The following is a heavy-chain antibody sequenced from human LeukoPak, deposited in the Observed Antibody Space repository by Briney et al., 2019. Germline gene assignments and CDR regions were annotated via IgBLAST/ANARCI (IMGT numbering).Heavy chain of an antibody. V-gene: IGHV1-46*01. D-gene: IGHD5-18*01. CDR2: INPHRGNT. CDR1: GYISSDDC. J-gene: IGHJ6*02. Sequence: ASVKVSCKASGYISSDDCIHWVRQAPGQGLAWMGTINPHRGNTGYAQNFHGRVSMTRYTSTITVYMDLGSLRSEDTAIYYCARDLGAYSYGTISFFYYYYGMDVWGQGTTVTVSS. CDR3: ARDLGAYSYGTISFFYYYYGMDV.